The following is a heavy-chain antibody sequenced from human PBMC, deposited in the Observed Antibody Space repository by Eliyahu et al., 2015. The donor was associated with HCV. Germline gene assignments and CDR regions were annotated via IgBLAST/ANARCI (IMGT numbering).Heavy chain of an antibody. CDR2: IHPDDYRT. D-gene: IGHD3-3*01. J-gene: IGHJ4*02. CDR1: GYPFTXNX. Sequence: QVQLVQSGAEMKKPGASVKVSCKASGYPFTXNXIXWVRQAPGXGLEWMGFIHPDDYRTSYAXKFQGRIAMTTDRSTSTVYMELSSLRPEDTAMYYCARFIGALAPRSTEYSFWSGYFEYWGQGTLVTVSS. CDR3: ARFIGALAPRSTEYSFWSGYFEY. V-gene: IGHV1-46*01.